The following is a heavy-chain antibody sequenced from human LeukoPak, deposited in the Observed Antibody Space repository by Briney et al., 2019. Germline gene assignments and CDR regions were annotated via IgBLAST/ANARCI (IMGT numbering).Heavy chain of an antibody. J-gene: IGHJ6*03. CDR3: ARDAASDILTGYFRRYYYYYYMDV. Sequence: GGSLRLSCAASGFTFSSYAMHWVRQAPGKGLEWVAVISYDGSNKYYADSVRGRFTISRDNSKNTLYLQMNSLRAEDTAVYYCARDAASDILTGYFRRYYYYYYMDVWGKGTTVTISS. CDR2: ISYDGSNK. V-gene: IGHV3-30*04. CDR1: GFTFSSYA. D-gene: IGHD3-9*01.